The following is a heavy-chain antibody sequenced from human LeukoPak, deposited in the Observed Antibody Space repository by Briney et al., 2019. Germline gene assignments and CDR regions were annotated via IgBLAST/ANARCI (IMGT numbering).Heavy chain of an antibody. J-gene: IGHJ4*02. V-gene: IGHV3-72*01. CDR3: ARERGYCSSTSCYRGYFDY. Sequence: PGGSLRLSCAASGFTFSDRYMDWVRQAPGKGLEWVGRTRNKANSYTTEYAASVKGRFTISRDDSKNSLYLQMNSLKTEDTAVYYCARERGYCSSTSCYRGYFDYWGQGTLVTVSS. CDR1: GFTFSDRY. D-gene: IGHD2-2*01. CDR2: TRNKANSYTT.